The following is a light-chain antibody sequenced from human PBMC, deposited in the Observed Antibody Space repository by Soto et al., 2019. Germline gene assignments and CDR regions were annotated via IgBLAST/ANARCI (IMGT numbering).Light chain of an antibody. CDR2: EVN. V-gene: IGLV2-14*01. J-gene: IGLJ3*02. CDR3: SSYTRTNTRV. Sequence: QSVLTQPASVSGSPGQSITISCTGTSSDVGAYDYVSWYQHHPGKAPKLMIYEVNNRPSGVSNRFSGSKSGNMASLTISGLQAEDEADYFCSSYTRTNTRVFGGGTKLTVL. CDR1: SSDVGAYDY.